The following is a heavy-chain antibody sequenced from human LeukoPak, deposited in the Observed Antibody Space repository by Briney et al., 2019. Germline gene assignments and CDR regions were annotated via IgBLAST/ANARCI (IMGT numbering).Heavy chain of an antibody. V-gene: IGHV4-59*01. J-gene: IGHJ5*02. CDR3: AREGDKYANWFDT. CDR2: IYYSGST. Sequence: SETLSLTCTVSGGSISSYYWSWIRQPPGKGLEWIGYIYYSGSTNYNPSLKSRVTISVDTSKNQFSLNLSSVTTADTAVYYCAREGDKYANWFDTWGQGTLVTVSS. D-gene: IGHD2-8*01. CDR1: GGSISSYY.